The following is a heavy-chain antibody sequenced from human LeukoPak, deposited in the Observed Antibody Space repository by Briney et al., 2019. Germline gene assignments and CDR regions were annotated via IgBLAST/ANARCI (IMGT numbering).Heavy chain of an antibody. Sequence: GGSLRLSCAASGFAFSSYAMYWVRQAPGKALEWVAVISYDERNKYYADSLEGRFTISRDNSKNTLYLQMNRLRAEDTAVYYCAREFRLDHYGSRSVGEFDPWGQGTLVTVSS. CDR1: GFAFSSYA. V-gene: IGHV3-30-3*01. J-gene: IGHJ5*02. D-gene: IGHD3-10*01. CDR3: AREFRLDHYGSRSVGEFDP. CDR2: ISYDERNK.